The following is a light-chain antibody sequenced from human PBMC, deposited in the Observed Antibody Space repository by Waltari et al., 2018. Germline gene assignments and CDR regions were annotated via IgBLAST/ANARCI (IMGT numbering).Light chain of an antibody. J-gene: IGKJ3*01. CDR1: QGISSH. CDR3: QQLNSYLFT. CDR2: AAS. Sequence: IQLTQSPSSLSASVGDRVTITCRASQGISSHLAWYQQKPGKAPELLIYAASTLQSGVPSRFSGSGSGTDFTLTISSLQPEDFATYYCQQLNSYLFTFGPGTKVDIK. V-gene: IGKV1-9*01.